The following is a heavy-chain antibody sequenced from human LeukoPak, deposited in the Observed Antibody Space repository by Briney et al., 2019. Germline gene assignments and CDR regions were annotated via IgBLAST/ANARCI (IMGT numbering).Heavy chain of an antibody. V-gene: IGHV4-59*08. CDR2: IYYSGST. J-gene: IGHJ6*02. D-gene: IGHD6-13*01. CDR3: ARHSDSSSWFGSDYYYGMDV. CDR1: GGSISSYY. Sequence: SSETLSLTCAVSGGSISSYYWSWIRQPPGKGLEWIGYIYYSGSTNYNPSLKSRVTISVDTSKNQFSLKLSSVTAADTAVYYCARHSDSSSWFGSDYYYGMDVWGQGTTVTVSS.